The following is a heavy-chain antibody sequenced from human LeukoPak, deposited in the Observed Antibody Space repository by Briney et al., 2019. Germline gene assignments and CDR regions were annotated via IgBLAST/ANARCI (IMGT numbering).Heavy chain of an antibody. Sequence: GGSLRLSCAASGFTFSSYSMNWVRQAPGKGLEWVSSISSSSSYIYYADSVKGRFTISRDNAKNSLYLQMNSLRAEDTAVYYCAREEREYSSGWYLPGNFYYWGQGTLVTVSS. CDR3: AREEREYSSGWYLPGNFYY. V-gene: IGHV3-21*01. CDR1: GFTFSSYS. CDR2: ISSSSSYI. D-gene: IGHD6-19*01. J-gene: IGHJ4*02.